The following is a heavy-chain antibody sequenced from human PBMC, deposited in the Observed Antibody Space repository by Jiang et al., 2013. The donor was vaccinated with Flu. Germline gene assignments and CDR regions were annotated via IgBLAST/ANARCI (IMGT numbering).Heavy chain of an antibody. CDR2: IDPIDSYS. J-gene: IGHJ5*02. CDR3: ARHNGASAHQRSLPGNNWFDP. V-gene: IGHV5-10-1*01. Sequence: GAEVKKPGEFLRISCQGFGYSFTNFWISWVRQMPGKGLEWMGRIDPIDSYSNYNPSFQGHINISTDNSISTAYLQWSSLKASDTAMYYCARHNGASAHQRSLPGNNWFDPWGQGTLVTVSS. CDR1: GYSFTNFW. D-gene: IGHD6-13*01.